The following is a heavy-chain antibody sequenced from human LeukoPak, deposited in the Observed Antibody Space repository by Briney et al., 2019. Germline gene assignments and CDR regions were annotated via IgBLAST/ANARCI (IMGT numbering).Heavy chain of an antibody. J-gene: IGHJ4*02. CDR1: GFTFSSFW. Sequence: GGSLRLSCAASGFTFSSFWMSWVRQAPGKGLEWVANINQDGSEKYYVDSVKGRFTISRDDARNSLFLQMNSLRAEDTAIYYCASDEGNYFDYWGQGTLVTVSS. CDR2: INQDGSEK. CDR3: ASDEGNYFDY. V-gene: IGHV3-7*04.